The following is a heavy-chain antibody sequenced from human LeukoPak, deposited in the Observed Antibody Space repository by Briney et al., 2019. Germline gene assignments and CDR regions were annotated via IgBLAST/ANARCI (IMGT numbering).Heavy chain of an antibody. Sequence: GGSLRLSCAASGFTLSSYATHWVRQAPGKGLEYVSAISSKGGSTYYANSVEGRFTISRDNSENTPYLQMGSLRAEDMAVYYCARSVTMRTNYFDYWGQGTLVTVSS. CDR2: ISSKGGST. J-gene: IGHJ4*02. D-gene: IGHD3-22*01. CDR3: ARSVTMRTNYFDY. CDR1: GFTLSSYA. V-gene: IGHV3-64*01.